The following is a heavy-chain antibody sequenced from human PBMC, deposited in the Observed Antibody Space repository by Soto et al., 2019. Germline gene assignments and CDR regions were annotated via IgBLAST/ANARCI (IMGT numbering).Heavy chain of an antibody. J-gene: IGHJ6*02. CDR1: GGSISSGGYY. CDR3: ASSPETYYDFWSGIAVPYYGMDV. D-gene: IGHD3-3*01. V-gene: IGHV4-31*03. CDR2: IYYSGST. Sequence: SETLSLTCTVSGGSISSGGYYWSWIRQHPGKGLEWIGYIYYSGSTYYNPSLKSRVTISVDTSKNQFSLKLSSVTAADTAVYYCASSPETYYDFWSGIAVPYYGMDVWGQGTKVTVSS.